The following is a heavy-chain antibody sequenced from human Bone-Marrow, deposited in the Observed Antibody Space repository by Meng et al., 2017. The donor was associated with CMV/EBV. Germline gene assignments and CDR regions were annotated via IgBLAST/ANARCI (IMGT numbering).Heavy chain of an antibody. Sequence: GESLKISCAASGFTFDDYGMSWVRQAPGKGLEWVSGINWNGGSTGYADSVKGRFTISRDNAKNSLYLQMNSLRAEDTALYYCARWIGSGYYKVDKVTDYYYYGMDVWGQGTTVTVSS. J-gene: IGHJ6*02. V-gene: IGHV3-20*04. D-gene: IGHD3-3*01. CDR1: GFTFDDYG. CDR3: ARWIGSGYYKVDKVTDYYYYGMDV. CDR2: INWNGGST.